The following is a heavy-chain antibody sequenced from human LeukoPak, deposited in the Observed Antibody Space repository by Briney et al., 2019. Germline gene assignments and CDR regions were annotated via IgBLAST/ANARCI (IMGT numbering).Heavy chain of an antibody. Sequence: ASVKVSCKVSGYTLTELSTHWVRQAPGKGLEWMGGFDPEDGETIYAQKFQGRVTMTEDTSTDTAYMELSSLRSEDTAVYYCATSGITIDYYYMDVWGKGTTVTVSS. D-gene: IGHD3-9*01. CDR3: ATSGITIDYYYMDV. V-gene: IGHV1-24*01. J-gene: IGHJ6*03. CDR1: GYTLTELS. CDR2: FDPEDGET.